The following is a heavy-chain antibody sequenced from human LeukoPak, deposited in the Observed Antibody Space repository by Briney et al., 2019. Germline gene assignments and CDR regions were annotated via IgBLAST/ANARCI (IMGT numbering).Heavy chain of an antibody. Sequence: GASVKVSCKTSGHTFNSYDINWVRQTTGQGLEWMGWMNPHSGNTDYAQKLQGRVTIIRNTSISTVYMELTSLRYEDTAVYYCARRELFGDYFDSWGQGTLVTVSS. CDR2: MNPHSGNT. CDR1: GHTFNSYD. V-gene: IGHV1-8*01. J-gene: IGHJ4*02. CDR3: ARRELFGDYFDS. D-gene: IGHD3-10*01.